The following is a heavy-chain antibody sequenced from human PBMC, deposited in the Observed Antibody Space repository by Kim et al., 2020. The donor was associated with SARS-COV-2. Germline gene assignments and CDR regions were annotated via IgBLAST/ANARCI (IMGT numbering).Heavy chain of an antibody. CDR3: ARHGGSPPEYSSGWYSRVSEKDNPSAPDY. CDR2: IYYSGST. D-gene: IGHD6-19*01. Sequence: SETLSLTCTVSGGSISSSSYYWGWIRQPPGKGLEWIGSIYYSGSTYYNPSLKSRVTISVDTSKNQFSLKLSSVTAADTAVYYCARHGGSPPEYSSGWYSRVSEKDNPSAPDYWGQGTLVTVSS. V-gene: IGHV4-39*01. CDR1: GGSISSSSYY. J-gene: IGHJ4*02.